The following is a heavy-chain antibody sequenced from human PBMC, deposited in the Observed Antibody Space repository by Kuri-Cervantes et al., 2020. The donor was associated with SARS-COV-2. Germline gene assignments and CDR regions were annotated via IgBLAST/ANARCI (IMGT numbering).Heavy chain of an antibody. D-gene: IGHD2-2*01. V-gene: IGHV4-59*01. CDR1: GGSISSYY. Sequence: GSLRLSCTVSGGSISSYYWSWIRQPPGKGLEWIGYIYYSGSTNYDPSLKSRVTISVDTSKNQFSLKLSSVTAADTAVYYCARGQARYCSSTSCHYYYHGMDVWGQGTTVTVSS. CDR2: IYYSGST. J-gene: IGHJ6*02. CDR3: ARGQARYCSSTSCHYYYHGMDV.